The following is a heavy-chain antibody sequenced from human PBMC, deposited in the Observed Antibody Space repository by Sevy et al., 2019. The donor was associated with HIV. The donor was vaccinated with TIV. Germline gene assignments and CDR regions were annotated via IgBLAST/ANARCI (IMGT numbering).Heavy chain of an antibody. V-gene: IGHV3-33*01. Sequence: GGSLRLSCVASGFIFSNYGMHWVRQAPGKGLEWVAVMWSDGGIEYYADSVKGRFTVSRDNSKKTLYLQMNNLRGEDTAMYYCARTHDRSGYIRRSLYYYGMDVWGQGTTVTVSS. D-gene: IGHD3-22*01. CDR1: GFIFSNYG. CDR2: MWSDGGIE. CDR3: ARTHDRSGYIRRSLYYYGMDV. J-gene: IGHJ6*02.